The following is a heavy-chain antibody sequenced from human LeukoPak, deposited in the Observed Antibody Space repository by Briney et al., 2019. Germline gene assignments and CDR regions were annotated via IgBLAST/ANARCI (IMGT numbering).Heavy chain of an antibody. V-gene: IGHV3-33*01. CDR3: ARDHGDYVKDY. CDR1: GSTFSSYG. Sequence: GGSLRLTCAASGSTFSSYGMHWVRQAPGKGLEWVAVIWYDGSNKYYADSVKGRFTISRDNSKNTLYLQMNSLRAEDTAVYYCARDHGDYVKDYWGQGTLVTVSS. D-gene: IGHD4-17*01. CDR2: IWYDGSNK. J-gene: IGHJ4*02.